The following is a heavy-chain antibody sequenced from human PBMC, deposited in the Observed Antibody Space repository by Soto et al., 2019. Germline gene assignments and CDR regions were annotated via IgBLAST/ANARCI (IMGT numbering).Heavy chain of an antibody. J-gene: IGHJ4*02. CDR2: MTHTGST. V-gene: IGHV4-34*01. Sequence: QVQLQQWGAGLLKPSETLSLTCAVFGGSLSGYYWSWIRQPPGKGLEWIGEMTHTGSTTYSPSLKTRLTISSATSKNHFSLRLRSVTAADTAVYYCASGVNWGQGTLVTVSS. CDR1: GGSLSGYY. D-gene: IGHD2-21*01. CDR3: ASGVN.